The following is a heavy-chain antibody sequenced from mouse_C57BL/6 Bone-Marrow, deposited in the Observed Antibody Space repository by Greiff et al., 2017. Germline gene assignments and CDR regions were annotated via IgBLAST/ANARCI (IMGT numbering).Heavy chain of an antibody. V-gene: IGHV1-74*01. CDR3: AIETNWDSMDY. CDR2: IHPSDSDT. J-gene: IGHJ4*01. CDR1: GYTFTSYW. Sequence: QVQLQQPGAELVKPGASVKVSCKASGYTFTSYWMHWVKQRPGQGLEWIGRIHPSDSDTNYNQKFKGKAPLTVDKSSSTAYMQLSSLTSEDSAVYYCAIETNWDSMDYWGQGTSVTVSS. D-gene: IGHD4-1*01.